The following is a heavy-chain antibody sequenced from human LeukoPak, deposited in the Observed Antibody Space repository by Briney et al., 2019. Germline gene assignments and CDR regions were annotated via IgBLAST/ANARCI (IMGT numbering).Heavy chain of an antibody. CDR1: GGSISSYY. D-gene: IGHD6-19*01. CDR2: IYYSGST. CDR3: ARGRAIAVAGRRVNWFDP. V-gene: IGHV4-59*08. J-gene: IGHJ5*02. Sequence: PSETLSLTCTVSGGSISSYYWSWIRQPPGKGLEWIGYIYYSGSTNYNPSLKSRVTISVDTSKNQFSLKLSSVTAADTAVYYCARGRAIAVAGRRVNWFDPWGQGTLVTVSS.